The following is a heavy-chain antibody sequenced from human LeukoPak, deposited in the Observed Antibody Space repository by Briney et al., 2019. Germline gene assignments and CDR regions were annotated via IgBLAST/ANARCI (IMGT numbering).Heavy chain of an antibody. CDR3: ARVGDYDSSGYYGWFDP. Sequence: SETLSLTCAVYGGSFSGYYWSWIRQPPGKGLEWIGEINHSGSTNYNPSLKSRVTISVDTSTNQFSLKLSSVTAADTAVYYCARVGDYDSSGYYGWFDPWGQGTLVTVSS. D-gene: IGHD3-22*01. CDR2: INHSGST. V-gene: IGHV4-34*01. CDR1: GGSFSGYY. J-gene: IGHJ5*02.